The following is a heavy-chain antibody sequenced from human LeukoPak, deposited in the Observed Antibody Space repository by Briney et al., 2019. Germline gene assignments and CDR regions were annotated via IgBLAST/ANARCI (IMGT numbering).Heavy chain of an antibody. V-gene: IGHV3-30*02. Sequence: GGSLRLSCAASGFTFSSYGMHWVRQAPGKGLEWVAFIRYDGSNKYYADSVKGRFTISRDNSKNTLYLQMNSLRAEDTAVYYCARASDYGDYSRGDFDYWGQGTLVTVSS. D-gene: IGHD4-17*01. CDR1: GFTFSSYG. J-gene: IGHJ4*02. CDR3: ARASDYGDYSRGDFDY. CDR2: IRYDGSNK.